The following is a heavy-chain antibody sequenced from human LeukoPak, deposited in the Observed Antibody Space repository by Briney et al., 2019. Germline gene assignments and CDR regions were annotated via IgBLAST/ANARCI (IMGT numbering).Heavy chain of an antibody. J-gene: IGHJ3*02. V-gene: IGHV4-30-2*01. CDR2: IYHSGST. CDR1: GGSISSGGFS. Sequence: SETLSLTCAVSGGSISSGGFSWSWIRQPPGQGLECIGYIYHSGSTYYNPSLKSRVTISADRSKNQFSLKLTSVTAADTAVYYCARGADYGGNPTRNAFDIWGQGTVVTVSS. CDR3: ARGADYGGNPTRNAFDI. D-gene: IGHD4-23*01.